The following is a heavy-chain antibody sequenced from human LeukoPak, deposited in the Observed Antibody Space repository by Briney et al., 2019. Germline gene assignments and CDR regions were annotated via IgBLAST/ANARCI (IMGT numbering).Heavy chain of an antibody. J-gene: IGHJ3*02. CDR3: AKDTYGGNSGDAFDI. D-gene: IGHD4-23*01. V-gene: IGHV3-30*18. Sequence: GGSLRLSCAASGFTFSSYGMHWVRQAPGKGLEWVAVISYDGSNKYYADSVKGRFTISRDNSKNTLYLQMNSLRAEDTAVYYCAKDTYGGNSGDAFDIWGQGTMVTVSS. CDR2: ISYDGSNK. CDR1: GFTFSSYG.